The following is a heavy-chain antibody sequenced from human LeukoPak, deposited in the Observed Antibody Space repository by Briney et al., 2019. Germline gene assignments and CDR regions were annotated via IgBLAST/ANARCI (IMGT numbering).Heavy chain of an antibody. Sequence: PSETLSLTCTVSGGSISSYYWSWIRQPPGKGLEWIGYIYYSGSTNYNPSLKSRVTISVDTSKNQFSLKLSSVTAADTAVYYCARRVKGDYYGMDVWGQGTTVTVSS. CDR2: IYYSGST. CDR3: ARRVKGDYYGMDV. CDR1: GGSISSYY. J-gene: IGHJ6*02. V-gene: IGHV4-59*08. D-gene: IGHD3-16*01.